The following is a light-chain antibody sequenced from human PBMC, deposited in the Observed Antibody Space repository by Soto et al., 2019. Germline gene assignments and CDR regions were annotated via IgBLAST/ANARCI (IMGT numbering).Light chain of an antibody. CDR3: ASWDDSLNGPV. J-gene: IGLJ1*01. CDR2: TNT. CDR1: SSNVGGNP. V-gene: IGLV1-44*01. Sequence: QSVLTQPPSASGTPGQRVTISCSGSSSNVGGNPVNWYQHVPTTAPKLLIYTNTQRPSGVPDRFSGSKSGISASLAISGLQSEDEADYYCASWDDSLNGPVFGTGTKLTV.